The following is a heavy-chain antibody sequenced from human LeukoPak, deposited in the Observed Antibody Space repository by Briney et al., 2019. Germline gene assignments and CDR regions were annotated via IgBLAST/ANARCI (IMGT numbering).Heavy chain of an antibody. D-gene: IGHD6-25*01. CDR1: GFTFSSYS. CDR3: ARQASTSIVADDY. CDR2: ISSSSSYI. J-gene: IGHJ4*02. Sequence: GGFLRLSCAASGFTFSSYSMNWVRQAPGKGLEWVSSISSSSSYIYYADSVKGRFTISRDNAKNSLYLQMNSLRAEDTAVYYCARQASTSIVADDYWGQGTLVTVSS. V-gene: IGHV3-21*01.